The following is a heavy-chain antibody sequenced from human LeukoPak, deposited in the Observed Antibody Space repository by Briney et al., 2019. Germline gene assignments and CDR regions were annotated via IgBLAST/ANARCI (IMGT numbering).Heavy chain of an antibody. Sequence: PGGSLRLSCAASAFTVSYSYMNWVRQAPGKGLEWVSVINSGGTTYYADSVKGRFTISRDNSKNTLYLQMNSLRAEDTAVYYCARGAVRTWFFDIWGQGTMVTVSS. V-gene: IGHV3-66*01. CDR2: INSGGTT. J-gene: IGHJ3*02. CDR1: AFTVSYSY. D-gene: IGHD1-7*01. CDR3: ARGAVRTWFFDI.